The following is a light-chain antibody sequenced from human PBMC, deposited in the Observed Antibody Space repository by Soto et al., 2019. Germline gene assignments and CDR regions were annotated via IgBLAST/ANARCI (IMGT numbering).Light chain of an antibody. CDR1: QSVSSN. CDR2: GAS. V-gene: IGKV3-15*01. Sequence: EIVMTQSPATLSVSPGERATLSCRASQSVSSNLAWYQQKPGQAPRLLIYGASTRATGIPARFSGSGSGTEFTLNISSLQSEDSAVYYCQQYNNWWTFGQGTKVEIK. CDR3: QQYNNWWT. J-gene: IGKJ1*01.